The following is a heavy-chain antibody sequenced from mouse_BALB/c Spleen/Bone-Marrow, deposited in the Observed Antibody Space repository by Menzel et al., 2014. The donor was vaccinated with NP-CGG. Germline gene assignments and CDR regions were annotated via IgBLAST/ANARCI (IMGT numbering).Heavy chain of an antibody. Sequence: QVQLQQSGPGLVAPSQSLSITCTVSGFSLISYGVHWVRQPPGKGLEWLGVIWTSGSTNYNSALMSRLSISKDNSKSQVFLKMNSLQTDDTAMYYCARGMGSRLRGYAMDYWGQGTPVTVSS. CDR1: GFSLISYG. J-gene: IGHJ4*01. D-gene: IGHD2-3*01. CDR3: ARGMGSRLRGYAMDY. V-gene: IGHV2-9*02. CDR2: IWTSGST.